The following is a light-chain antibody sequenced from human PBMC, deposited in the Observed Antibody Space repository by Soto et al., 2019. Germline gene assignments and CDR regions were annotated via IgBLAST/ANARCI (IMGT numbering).Light chain of an antibody. CDR3: QQYSNWPLIT. J-gene: IGKJ5*01. Sequence: EIVMTQSPVTLSVSPGEGATLSCRASQSVSSYLAWYQHKRGQAPRLLIYGASTRATGIPVRFSGSGSGTEVTLTISSLQSEDFAVYYCQQYSNWPLITFGQGTRLEIK. V-gene: IGKV3-15*01. CDR2: GAS. CDR1: QSVSSY.